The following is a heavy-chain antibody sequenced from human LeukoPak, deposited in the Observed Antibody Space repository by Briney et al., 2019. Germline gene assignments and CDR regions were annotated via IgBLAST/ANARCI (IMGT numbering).Heavy chain of an antibody. Sequence: GGSLRLSCSASGFPFSSYAMQWVGQAPGKGLEDVSAISDSGGSTYYAASVKGRFTISRDNSKTTLYLKMSSLRAEDTAVYFCVRGYSFGPYGMDVWGEGTTVTVSS. CDR2: ISDSGGST. CDR1: GFPFSSYA. CDR3: VRGYSFGPYGMDV. D-gene: IGHD2-15*01. J-gene: IGHJ6*04. V-gene: IGHV3-64D*09.